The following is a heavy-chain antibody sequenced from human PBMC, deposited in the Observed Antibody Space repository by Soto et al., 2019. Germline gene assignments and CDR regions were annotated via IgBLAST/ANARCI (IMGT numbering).Heavy chain of an antibody. J-gene: IGHJ5*02. V-gene: IGHV3-30-3*01. CDR3: AGRGYNNFNYFDP. CDR2: VSYEGSKQ. CDR1: GFSFSEYA. Sequence: QPGGSLRLSCAGSGFSFSEYAMHWVRQAPGKGLDWVAVVSYEGSKQYYADSVRGRFTISRDNSKNELYLQMDSLRPEDTAVYYCAGRGYNNFNYFDPWGQGTLVTVSS. D-gene: IGHD2-15*01.